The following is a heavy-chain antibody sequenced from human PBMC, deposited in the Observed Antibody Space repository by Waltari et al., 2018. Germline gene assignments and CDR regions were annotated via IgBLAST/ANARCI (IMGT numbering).Heavy chain of an antibody. CDR3: AARDGDWNDY. V-gene: IGHV3-30-3*01. D-gene: IGHD1-1*01. Sequence: QVQLVQSGGGGVVHPGRSLSLSCAASGFAFSGFDMHWLRQAPGKGLEWVAVISGDGNNKKYTDSVKGRFTISRDNSKNTLYVQMDSLTTEDTAVYFCAARDGDWNDYWGQGIMVTVSS. CDR1: GFAFSGFD. J-gene: IGHJ4*02. CDR2: ISGDGNNK.